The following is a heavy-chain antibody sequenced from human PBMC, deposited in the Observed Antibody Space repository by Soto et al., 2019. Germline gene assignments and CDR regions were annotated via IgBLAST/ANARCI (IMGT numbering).Heavy chain of an antibody. CDR1: GGSISTYY. CDR2: IFYSDNT. Sequence: SETLSLTCTVSGGSISTYYWIWVRQSPGKGLEWLGYIFYSDNTNYNPSLESRLSISVDTSKNQISLTLNSLTAADTAVYYCARAGETYYDFWSGFSPIDYWGPGTLVTVSS. CDR3: ARAGETYYDFWSGFSPIDY. J-gene: IGHJ4*02. V-gene: IGHV4-59*01. D-gene: IGHD3-3*01.